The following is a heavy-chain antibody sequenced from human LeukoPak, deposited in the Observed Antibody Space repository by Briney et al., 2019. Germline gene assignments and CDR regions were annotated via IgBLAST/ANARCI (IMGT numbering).Heavy chain of an antibody. V-gene: IGHV4-59*01. CDR1: GGSISSYY. CDR2: IYYSGST. CDR3: ARTTVGATVFDY. Sequence: SETLSLTCTVSGGSISSYYWSWIRQPPGKGLEWIGYIYYSGSTNYNPSLMSRVTISVDTSKKQFSLKLSSVTAADTAVYYCARTTVGATVFDYWGQGTLVTVSS. D-gene: IGHD1-26*01. J-gene: IGHJ4*02.